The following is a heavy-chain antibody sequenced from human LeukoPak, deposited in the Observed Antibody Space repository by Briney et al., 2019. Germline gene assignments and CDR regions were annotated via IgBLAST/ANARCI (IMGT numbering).Heavy chain of an antibody. CDR3: ARDQGSLTRSWYTGY. V-gene: IGHV1-2*06. J-gene: IGHJ4*02. Sequence: ASVKVSCKASGYTFTGYHIHWVRQAPGQGLEWMGRINPYSGDTNFAQKFQGRVTVTRDTSITTAYMDLSRLTPDDTAVYFCARDQGSLTRSWYTGYWGQGTQVTVSS. D-gene: IGHD6-13*01. CDR2: INPYSGDT. CDR1: GYTFTGYH.